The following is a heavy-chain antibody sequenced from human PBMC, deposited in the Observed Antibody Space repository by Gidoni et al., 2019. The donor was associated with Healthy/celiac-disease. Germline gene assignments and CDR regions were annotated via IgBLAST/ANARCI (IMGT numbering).Heavy chain of an antibody. J-gene: IGHJ1*01. Sequence: QVQLVQSGAEVKKPGSSVKVSCKASGGTFSSYTISWVRQAPGQGLEWMGGIIPILGTADYAQKFQGRVTITADESTSTAYMELSSLRSEDTAVYYCAREATPYYDSSGYYSNQYFQHWGQGTLVTVSS. CDR3: AREATPYYDSSGYYSNQYFQH. V-gene: IGHV1-69*01. CDR2: IIPILGTA. CDR1: GGTFSSYT. D-gene: IGHD3-22*01.